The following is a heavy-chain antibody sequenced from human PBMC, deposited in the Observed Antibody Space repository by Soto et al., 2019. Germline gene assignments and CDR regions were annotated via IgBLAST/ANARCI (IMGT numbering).Heavy chain of an antibody. V-gene: IGHV1-18*01. CDR1: GYTFTSYG. Sequence: QVQLVQSGAEVKKPGASVKVSCTASGYTFTSYGISWVRQATGQGREWMGGISAYNGNTNDAQKLQGRVTMNTDPSTRTAYLELRSLRSDDPAVYYCARVTKIFGVVIIGAQHRGKGTLVPVSS. CDR3: ARVTKIFGVVIIGAQH. CDR2: ISAYNGNT. J-gene: IGHJ1*01. D-gene: IGHD3-3*01.